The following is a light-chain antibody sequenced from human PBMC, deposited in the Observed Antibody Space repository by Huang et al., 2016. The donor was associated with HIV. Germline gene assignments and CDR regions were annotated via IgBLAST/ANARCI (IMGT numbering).Light chain of an antibody. J-gene: IGKJ2*01. CDR2: DAS. V-gene: IGKV3-15*01. Sequence: EIVMTQSPATLSVSPGERATLSCRASQSVSSKLAWYQHKPGQAPRLLIYDASSKATAVPSRFSGGGSGMEFTLTISSLQSEDFAVYFCQQYNQWPYSFGQGTNLEI. CDR1: QSVSSK. CDR3: QQYNQWPYS.